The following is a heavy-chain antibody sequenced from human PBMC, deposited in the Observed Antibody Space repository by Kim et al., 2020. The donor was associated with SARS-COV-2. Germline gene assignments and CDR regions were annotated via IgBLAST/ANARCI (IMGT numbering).Heavy chain of an antibody. V-gene: IGHV1-46*01. CDR3: TRGIPERAPDPFDP. D-gene: IGHD1-26*01. CDR2: IRPTGGRT. Sequence: ASVKVSCKASGYSFTSYYMHWVRQAPGQGLEWMGIIRPTGGRTTYAQKFQGRITMTRDTSTNLDYLEIDSLTSEDTATYYCTRGIPERAPDPFDPWGQG. CDR1: GYSFTSYY. J-gene: IGHJ5*02.